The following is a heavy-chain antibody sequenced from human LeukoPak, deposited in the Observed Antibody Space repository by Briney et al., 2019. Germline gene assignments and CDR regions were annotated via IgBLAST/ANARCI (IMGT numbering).Heavy chain of an antibody. CDR2: ISYDGSNK. J-gene: IGHJ6*02. CDR1: GFTFSSYA. CDR3: AKTRIAAAGYYYYYGMDV. V-gene: IGHV3-30-3*01. D-gene: IGHD6-13*01. Sequence: PGGSLRLSCAASGFTFSSYAMHWVRQAPGKGLEGVAVISYDGSNKYYADSVKGRFTISREKAKNSLYLQMNSLRAEDTALYYCAKTRIAAAGYYYYYGMDVWGQGTTVTVSS.